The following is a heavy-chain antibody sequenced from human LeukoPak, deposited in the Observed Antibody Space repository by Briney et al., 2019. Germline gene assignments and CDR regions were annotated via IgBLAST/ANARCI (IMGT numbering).Heavy chain of an antibody. V-gene: IGHV3-74*01. CDR2: INGDGNRR. J-gene: IGHJ4*02. D-gene: IGHD3-3*01. CDR1: GFTFVNYW. CDR3: ARDLEDDENVSYFDY. Sequence: GWSLRLSCAVSGFTFVNYWMHWVRQAPGKGVVWVSRINGDGNRRSYADSVKGRFSISRDSGKNTLYLTMNGLTAEDTAVYYCARDLEDDENVSYFDYWGQGTLVTVSS.